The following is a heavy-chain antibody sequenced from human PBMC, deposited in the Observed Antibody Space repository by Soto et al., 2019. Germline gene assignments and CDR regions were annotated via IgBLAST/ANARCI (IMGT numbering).Heavy chain of an antibody. CDR2: INDSGNI. V-gene: IGHV4-34*01. J-gene: IGHJ6*03. CDR3: ARGLILWFGELSRRGGYYYYMDV. Sequence: WTWIRQTPGKGLEWLGEINDSGNINYNPSLKSRVTILVDTAKKQISLKLSSVTAADTAVYYCARGLILWFGELSRRGGYYYYMDVWGKGTTVTVSS. D-gene: IGHD3-10*01.